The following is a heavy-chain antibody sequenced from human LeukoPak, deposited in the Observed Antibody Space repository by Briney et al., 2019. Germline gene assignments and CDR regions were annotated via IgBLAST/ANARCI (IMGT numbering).Heavy chain of an antibody. Sequence: GSLRLSCAASGFTFSSYSMNWVRQAPGKGLEWVSSISSSSSYIYYADSVKGRFTISRDNAKNSLYLQMNSLRAEDTAVYYCASLTDIEAGAVRYWGQGTLVTVSS. CDR1: GFTFSSYS. CDR3: ASLTDIEAGAVRY. CDR2: ISSSSSYI. D-gene: IGHD1-26*01. V-gene: IGHV3-21*01. J-gene: IGHJ4*02.